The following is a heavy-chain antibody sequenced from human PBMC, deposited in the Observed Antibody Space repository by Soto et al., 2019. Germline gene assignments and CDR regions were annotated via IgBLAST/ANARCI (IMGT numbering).Heavy chain of an antibody. V-gene: IGHV3-74*01. J-gene: IGHJ4*02. CDR2: IHSDWVNT. D-gene: IGHD3-10*01. CDR1: GFTFSSYW. Sequence: EVQLVESGGGLVQPGGSLRLSCGASGFTFSSYWMHWVRQAPGKGLVWVSRIHSDWVNTNYADSVKGRFTISRDNAKNTVYLQMNSLRAEDTAVYFCARGIYRDYGHDYWGQGTLVTVSS. CDR3: ARGIYRDYGHDY.